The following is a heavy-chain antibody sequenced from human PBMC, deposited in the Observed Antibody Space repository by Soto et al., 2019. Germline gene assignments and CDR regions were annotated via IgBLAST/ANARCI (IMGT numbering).Heavy chain of an antibody. CDR2: ISYDGSNK. CDR3: AIGTSIAVAATGPSVDY. V-gene: IGHV3-30*03. J-gene: IGHJ4*02. D-gene: IGHD6-19*01. Sequence: PGVSLRLSCAASGFTFSIYGMHWVRQAPGKGLEWVAVISYDGSNKYYADSVKGRFTISRDNSKNTLYLQMNSLRAEDTAVYYCAIGTSIAVAATGPSVDYWGQGTLVTVSS. CDR1: GFTFSIYG.